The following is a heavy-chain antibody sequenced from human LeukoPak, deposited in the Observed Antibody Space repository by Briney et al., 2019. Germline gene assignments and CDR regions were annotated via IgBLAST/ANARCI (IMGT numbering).Heavy chain of an antibody. V-gene: IGHV3-9*01. CDR1: GFTFDDYA. CDR2: ISWNSGSI. CDR3: AKAEGVDIVATIYDY. D-gene: IGHD5-12*01. J-gene: IGHJ4*02. Sequence: GRSLRLSCAASGFTFDDYAMHWVRQAPGKGLEWVSGISWNSGSIGYADSVKGRFTISRDNAKNSLYLQMNSLRAEDTALYYCAKAEGVDIVATIYDYWGQGTLVTVSS.